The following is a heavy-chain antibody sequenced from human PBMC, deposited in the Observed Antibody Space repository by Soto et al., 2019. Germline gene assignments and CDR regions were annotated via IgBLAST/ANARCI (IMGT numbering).Heavy chain of an antibody. CDR1: GGSISSGGYY. D-gene: IGHD3-22*01. Sequence: QVQLQESGPGLVKPSQTLSLTCTVSGGSISSGGYYWSWIRQHPGKGLEWIGYIYYSGSTYYNPSLKSRVTIAVDTSKAQFSLKLSSVTAADTAVYYCARGGYYDSSGYPGGAFDIWGQGTMVTVSS. V-gene: IGHV4-31*03. CDR2: IYYSGST. CDR3: ARGGYYDSSGYPGGAFDI. J-gene: IGHJ3*02.